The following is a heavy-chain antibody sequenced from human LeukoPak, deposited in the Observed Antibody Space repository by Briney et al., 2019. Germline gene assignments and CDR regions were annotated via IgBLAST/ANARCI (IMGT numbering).Heavy chain of an antibody. D-gene: IGHD1-26*01. CDR3: ARTIVGATVDWYFDL. Sequence: PGGSLRLSCAASGFNFGDFYMTWIPQAPGKGLEFISYISDRGSSKDYVDSVRGQFTISRDNANNSLYLQMNTLRVEDTAIYYCARTIVGATVDWYFDLWGRGTPVTVSS. V-gene: IGHV3-11*04. CDR1: GFNFGDFY. J-gene: IGHJ2*01. CDR2: ISDRGSSK.